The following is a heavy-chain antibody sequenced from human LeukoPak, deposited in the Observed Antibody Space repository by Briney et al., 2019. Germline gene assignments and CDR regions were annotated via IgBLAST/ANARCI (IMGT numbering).Heavy chain of an antibody. Sequence: GGSLRLSCAASGFTFSSYAMHWVRQAPGTGLEWVGVISYYGSNKYYADSVKGRFTISRDNSKNTLYLQMNSLRAEDTAVYYCAGGFPSIVVVVAATPGFDYWGQGTLVTVSS. CDR1: GFTFSSYA. J-gene: IGHJ4*02. CDR2: ISYYGSNK. D-gene: IGHD2-15*01. V-gene: IGHV3-30*04. CDR3: AGGFPSIVVVVAATPGFDY.